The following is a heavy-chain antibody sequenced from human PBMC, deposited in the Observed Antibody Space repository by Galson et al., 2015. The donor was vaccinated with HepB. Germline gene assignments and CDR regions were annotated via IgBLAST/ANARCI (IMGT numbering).Heavy chain of an antibody. Sequence: TLSLTCTVSGGSISSGGYYWSWIRQHPGKGLEWIGYIYYSGSTYYNPSLKSRVTISVDTSKNQFSLKQSSVTAADTAVYYCARGGGFWSGYYYYYYYMDVWGKGTTVTVSS. CDR3: ARGGGFWSGYYYYYYYMDV. D-gene: IGHD3-3*01. J-gene: IGHJ6*03. CDR1: GGSISSGGYY. CDR2: IYYSGST. V-gene: IGHV4-31*03.